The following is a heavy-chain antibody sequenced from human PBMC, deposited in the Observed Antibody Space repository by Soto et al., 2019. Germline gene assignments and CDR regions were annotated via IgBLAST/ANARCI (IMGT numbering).Heavy chain of an antibody. Sequence: EVQLVESGGGLVQPGRSLRLSCAASGFTFDDYAMHWVRQAPGKGLEWVAGISWNSGSIGYADSVKGRFTISRDNAKNSLYLQMNSLRAEDTVLYYCAKATRYCSSTSCYADFDYWGQGTLVTVSS. V-gene: IGHV3-9*01. CDR3: AKATRYCSSTSCYADFDY. J-gene: IGHJ4*02. CDR1: GFTFDDYA. CDR2: ISWNSGSI. D-gene: IGHD2-2*01.